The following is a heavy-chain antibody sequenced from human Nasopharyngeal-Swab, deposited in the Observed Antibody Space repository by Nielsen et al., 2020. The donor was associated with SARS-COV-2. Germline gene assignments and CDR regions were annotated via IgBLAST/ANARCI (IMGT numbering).Heavy chain of an antibody. Sequence: ASVKVSCEASGYTFTSYAMNWVRQAPGQGLEWMGWINTNTGNPTYAQGFTGRFVFSSDTSVSTAYLQISSLKAEDTAVYYCASLVVAATHSKYYYYGMDVWGQGTTVTVSS. D-gene: IGHD2-15*01. CDR1: GYTFTSYA. CDR3: ASLVVAATHSKYYYYGMDV. J-gene: IGHJ6*02. V-gene: IGHV7-4-1*02. CDR2: INTNTGNP.